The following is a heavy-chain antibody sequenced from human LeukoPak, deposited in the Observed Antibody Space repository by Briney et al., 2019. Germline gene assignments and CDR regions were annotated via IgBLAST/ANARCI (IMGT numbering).Heavy chain of an antibody. D-gene: IGHD2-2*02. CDR3: ARKSIPYTGAFDI. CDR2: IYYSGST. CDR1: GGSISSCDYY. J-gene: IGHJ3*02. Sequence: SETLSLTFTVSGGSISSCDYYWRWIRQPPGKGLEGIGYIYYSGSTYYNPSLKSPVTTSVDTSKNQFSLKLSSVTAADTAVYYCARKSIPYTGAFDIWGQGTMVTVSS. V-gene: IGHV4-30-4*01.